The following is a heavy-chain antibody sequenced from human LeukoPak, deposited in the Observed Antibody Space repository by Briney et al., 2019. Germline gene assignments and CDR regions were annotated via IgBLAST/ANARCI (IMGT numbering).Heavy chain of an antibody. CDR1: GGSIHSYW. CDR3: AHRRSGYSSGWYDKGFDY. Sequence: PSETLSLTCTVSGGSIHSYWSWIRQPAGKGVEWLALIYWNDDKRYNQSLKSRLTINKETSKNKVGLRMSNRGPVDTATYYCAHRRSGYSSGWYDKGFDYWGQGTLVTVSS. J-gene: IGHJ4*02. V-gene: IGHV2-5*01. CDR2: IYWNDDK. D-gene: IGHD6-19*01.